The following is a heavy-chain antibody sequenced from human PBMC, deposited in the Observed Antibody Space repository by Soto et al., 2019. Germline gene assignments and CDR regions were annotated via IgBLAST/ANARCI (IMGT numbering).Heavy chain of an antibody. CDR1: GYTFTGYY. CDR2: ISAYNGST. V-gene: IGHV1-18*04. Sequence: ASVKVSCKASGYTFTGYYMHWVRQAPGQGLEWMGWISAYNGSTNYAQKLQGRVTMTTDTSTSTAYMELRSLRSDDTAVYYCARDVAAAVENWFDPWGQGTLVTVSS. CDR3: ARDVAAAVENWFDP. J-gene: IGHJ5*02. D-gene: IGHD6-13*01.